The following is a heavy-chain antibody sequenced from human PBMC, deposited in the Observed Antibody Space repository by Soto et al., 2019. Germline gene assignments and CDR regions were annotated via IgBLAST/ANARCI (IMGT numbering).Heavy chain of an antibody. D-gene: IGHD3-22*01. V-gene: IGHV1-46*01. CDR2: IKPSDGTT. J-gene: IGHJ4*02. CDR1: GYTFTNYY. CDR3: AKYQPMTQPRPYFDY. Sequence: ASVKVSCKAVGYTFTNYYIHWVRQAPGQGLEWMGLIKPSDGTTTYAQQFQGRITMTRDTSTSTVYMELSSLRSEDTAIYYCAKYQPMTQPRPYFDYWGQGTQVTVSS.